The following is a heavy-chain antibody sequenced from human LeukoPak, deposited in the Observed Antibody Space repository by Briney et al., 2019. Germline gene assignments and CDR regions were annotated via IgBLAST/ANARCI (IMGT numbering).Heavy chain of an antibody. D-gene: IGHD3-3*01. Sequence: GGSLRLSCAASGFTFSSYSMNWVRQAPGKGLEWVSSISSSSSYIYYADSVKGRFTISRDNAKNSLYLQMNSLRAEDTAVYYCAREGDFWSGYYMDVWGKGTTVTVSS. CDR1: GFTFSSYS. CDR3: AREGDFWSGYYMDV. CDR2: ISSSSSYI. V-gene: IGHV3-21*01. J-gene: IGHJ6*03.